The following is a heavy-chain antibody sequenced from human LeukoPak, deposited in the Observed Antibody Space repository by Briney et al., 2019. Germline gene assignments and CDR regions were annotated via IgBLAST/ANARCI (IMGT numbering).Heavy chain of an antibody. D-gene: IGHD5-12*01. Sequence: ASVKVSCKASGGTFRRFAMSWVRQAPGQGLEWMGGIIPIFGTANYAQKFQGRVTITADESTSTAYMELSSLRSEGTAVYYCAREDGGYDLNWFDPWGQGTLVTVSS. V-gene: IGHV1-69*13. CDR1: GGTFRRFA. J-gene: IGHJ5*02. CDR2: IIPIFGTA. CDR3: AREDGGYDLNWFDP.